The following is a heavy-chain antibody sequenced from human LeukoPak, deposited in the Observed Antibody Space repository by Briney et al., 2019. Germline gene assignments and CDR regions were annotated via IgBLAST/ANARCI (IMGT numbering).Heavy chain of an antibody. Sequence: SETLSLTCAVYGGSFSGYYWSWIRQPPGKGLEWIGEINHSGSTNYNPSLKSRVTISVDTSKNQFSLKLSSVTAADTAVYYCASKDIVATIIFGGRGTLVTVSS. CDR2: INHSGST. V-gene: IGHV4-34*01. CDR3: ASKDIVATIIF. D-gene: IGHD5-12*01. J-gene: IGHJ4*02. CDR1: GGSFSGYY.